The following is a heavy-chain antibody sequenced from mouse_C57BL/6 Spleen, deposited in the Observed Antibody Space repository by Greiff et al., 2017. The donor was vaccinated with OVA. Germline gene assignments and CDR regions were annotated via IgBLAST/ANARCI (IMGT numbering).Heavy chain of an antibody. CDR3: AREAFITTVVAPFAY. D-gene: IGHD1-1*01. CDR2: IYPGDGDT. Sequence: QVQLQQSGAELVKPGASVKISCKASGYAFSSYWMNWVKQRPGKGLEWIGQIYPGDGDTNYNGKFKGKATLTADKSSSTAYMQLSSLTSEDSAVYFCAREAFITTVVAPFAYWGQGTLVTVSA. J-gene: IGHJ3*01. V-gene: IGHV1-80*01. CDR1: GYAFSSYW.